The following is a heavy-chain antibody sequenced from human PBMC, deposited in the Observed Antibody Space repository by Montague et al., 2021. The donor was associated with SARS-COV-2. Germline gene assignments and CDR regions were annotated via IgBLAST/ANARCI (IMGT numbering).Heavy chain of an antibody. J-gene: IGHJ4*02. CDR2: IYYSGTT. Sequence: SETLSLTCIVSGGSIISSFYWSWLRQPPGKGLEWVGYIYYSGTTNYNPSLKSRVTISVDTSKNQFSLMLTSVTAADTAVYYCARVAHWGDVFDAWGQGSLVTVSS. D-gene: IGHD7-27*01. CDR3: ARVAHWGDVFDA. CDR1: GGSIISSFY. V-gene: IGHV4-59*01.